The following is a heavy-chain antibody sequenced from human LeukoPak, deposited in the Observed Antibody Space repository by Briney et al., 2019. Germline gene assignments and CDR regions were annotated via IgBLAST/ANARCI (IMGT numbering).Heavy chain of an antibody. D-gene: IGHD3-10*01. Sequence: SETLSLTCAVYGGSFSGYYWSWIRHPPGKGLECIWEINHSGSTNYNPSLKSRVTISVDTSKNQFSLKLSSVTAADTAVYYCARHRIYYYGSGSYYHYYYYMDVWGKGTTVTISS. CDR1: GGSFSGYY. CDR3: ARHRIYYYGSGSYYHYYYYMDV. J-gene: IGHJ6*03. CDR2: INHSGST. V-gene: IGHV4-34*01.